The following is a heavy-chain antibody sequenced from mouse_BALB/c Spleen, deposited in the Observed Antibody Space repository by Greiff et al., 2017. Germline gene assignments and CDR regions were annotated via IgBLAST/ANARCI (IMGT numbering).Heavy chain of an antibody. CDR3: AREGYGNPYAMDY. Sequence: VQLMESGPGLVAPSQSLSITCTVSGFSLTSYGVHWVRQPPGKGLEWLGVIWAGGSTNYNSALMSRLSISKDNSKSQVFLKMNSLQTDDTAMYYCAREGYGNPYAMDYWGQGTSVTVSS. CDR2: IWAGGST. V-gene: IGHV2-9*02. J-gene: IGHJ4*01. CDR1: GFSLTSYG. D-gene: IGHD2-10*02.